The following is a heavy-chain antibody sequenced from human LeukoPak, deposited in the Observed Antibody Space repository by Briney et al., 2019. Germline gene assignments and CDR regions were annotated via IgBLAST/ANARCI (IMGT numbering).Heavy chain of an antibody. V-gene: IGHV3-48*03. J-gene: IGHJ4*02. Sequence: PGGSLRLSCAAPGFTFSSYEMNWVRQAPGKGLEWISYISNSGTNIYYPDSVKGRFTISRDNAKNSLYLQMNSLRAEDTAVYYCARSGRYLDYWGQGTLVTVSS. CDR2: ISNSGTNI. CDR1: GFTFSSYE. D-gene: IGHD2-15*01. CDR3: ARSGRYLDY.